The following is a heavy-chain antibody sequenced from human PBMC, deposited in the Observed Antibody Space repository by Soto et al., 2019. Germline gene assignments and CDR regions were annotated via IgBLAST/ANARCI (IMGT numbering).Heavy chain of an antibody. CDR3: AREGNLGRWLQPLDF. D-gene: IGHD5-12*01. CDR1: GDSIIAYS. V-gene: IGHV4-59*01. Sequence: PSETLSLTCTVSGDSIIAYSWSWVRQPPGKGLEWIGNIHYNGNTKYSPSLKSRVTMSVDTSKNHSSLRLISVTAADTAIYFCAREGNLGRWLQPLDFWGQGTLVTVSS. CDR2: IHYNGNT. J-gene: IGHJ4*02.